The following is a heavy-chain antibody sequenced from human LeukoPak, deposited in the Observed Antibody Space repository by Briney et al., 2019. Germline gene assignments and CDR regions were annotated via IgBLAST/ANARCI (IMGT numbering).Heavy chain of an antibody. CDR3: ASTEGCCSGGTCYSMEYFRH. V-gene: IGHV4-59*01. Sequence: PSETLSLTCTVSGGSISSFYWSWIRQAPGKGLEWIGHTFHNGNSNYNPSLKTRVTLSLDTSKNQFSLKLNSVTAADTAVYYCASTEGCCSGGTCYSMEYFRHWGQGTQVAVSS. D-gene: IGHD2-15*01. CDR2: TFHNGNS. CDR1: GGSISSFY. J-gene: IGHJ1*01.